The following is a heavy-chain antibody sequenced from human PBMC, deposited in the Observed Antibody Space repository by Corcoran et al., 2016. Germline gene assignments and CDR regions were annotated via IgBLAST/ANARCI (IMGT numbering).Heavy chain of an antibody. CDR1: GGTFSSYA. J-gene: IGHJ6*02. CDR3: AKVVPAATNYYYYYGRDV. V-gene: IGHV1-69*01. CDR2: IIPIFGTA. Sequence: QVQLVQSGAEVKKPGSSVKVSCKASGGTFSSYAISWVRQAPGQGLEWMGGIIPIFGTANYAQKFQGRVTITADESTSTAYMELNSLRAEDTAVYYCAKVVPAATNYYYYYGRDVWGQGTTVTVSS. D-gene: IGHD2-2*01.